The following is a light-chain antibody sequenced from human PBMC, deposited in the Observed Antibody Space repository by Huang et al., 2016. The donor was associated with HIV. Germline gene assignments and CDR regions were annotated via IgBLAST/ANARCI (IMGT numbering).Light chain of an antibody. Sequence: EIVMTQSPATLSVSPGERATLSCRASQSVSSNLAWYQQKPGQAPRLLIYGASTRATGIPARFSGSGSGTEFTLTISSLQSEDFAVYYCQRYNNWLGTFGQGTKLEIK. CDR3: QRYNNWLGT. CDR1: QSVSSN. V-gene: IGKV3-15*01. CDR2: GAS. J-gene: IGKJ2*01.